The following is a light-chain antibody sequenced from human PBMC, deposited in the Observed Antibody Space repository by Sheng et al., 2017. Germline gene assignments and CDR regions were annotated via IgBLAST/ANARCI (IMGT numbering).Light chain of an antibody. CDR1: NIGTKS. CDR3: QVWDTTSDHPVV. Sequence: SYVLTQPPSLSVAPGKTASITCGRNNIGTKSVHWYQQKPGQAPVLVVYDDTDRPSGIPERFSGSNSGNTATLTISRVEAGDEADYYCQVWDTTSDHPVVFDGGTKLTVL. CDR2: DDT. J-gene: IGLJ2*01. V-gene: IGLV3-21*03.